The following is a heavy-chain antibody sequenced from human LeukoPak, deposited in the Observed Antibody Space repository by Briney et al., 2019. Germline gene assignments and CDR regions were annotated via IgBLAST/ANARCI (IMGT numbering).Heavy chain of an antibody. D-gene: IGHD1-26*01. J-gene: IGHJ4*02. Sequence: PGGSLRLSCAASGFTFSSYAMHWVRQAPGKGLEWVAVISYDGSNKYYVDSVKGRFTISRDNSKNTLYLQMNSLRAEDTAVYYCARGLVGATYTFDYWGQGTLVTVSS. CDR2: ISYDGSNK. CDR1: GFTFSSYA. CDR3: ARGLVGATYTFDY. V-gene: IGHV3-30-3*01.